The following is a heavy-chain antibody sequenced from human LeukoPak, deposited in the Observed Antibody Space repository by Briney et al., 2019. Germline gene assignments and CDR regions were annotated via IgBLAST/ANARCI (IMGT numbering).Heavy chain of an antibody. J-gene: IGHJ4*02. CDR3: ARVDCSGGSCYSGY. Sequence: QPGGSLRLSCAASGFTFSSYWMHWVRQVPGKGLVWVSRIKSDGSSTTYADSVKGRFTISRDNAKNSLYLQMNSLRAEDTGVYYCARVDCSGGSCYSGYWGQGTLVTVSS. V-gene: IGHV3-74*01. D-gene: IGHD2-15*01. CDR1: GFTFSSYW. CDR2: IKSDGSST.